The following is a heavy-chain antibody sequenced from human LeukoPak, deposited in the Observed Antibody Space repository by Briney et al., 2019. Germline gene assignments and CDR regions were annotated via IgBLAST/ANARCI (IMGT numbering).Heavy chain of an antibody. CDR3: ARLGVGATGVDY. Sequence: SETLSLTCTVSGGSISSYYWSWIRQPPGKGLEWIEYIYYSGSTNYNPSLKSRVTISVDTSKNQFSLKLSSVTAADTAVYYCARLGVGATGVDYWGQGTLVTVSS. J-gene: IGHJ4*02. CDR1: GGSISSYY. CDR2: IYYSGST. D-gene: IGHD1-26*01. V-gene: IGHV4-59*01.